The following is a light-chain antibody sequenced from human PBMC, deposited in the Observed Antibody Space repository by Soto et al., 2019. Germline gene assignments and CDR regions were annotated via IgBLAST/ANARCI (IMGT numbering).Light chain of an antibody. J-gene: IGKJ2*01. CDR1: QSVSSW. V-gene: IGKV1-5*03. Sequence: DLQMTQSPSTLSASVGDRVTITCRASQSVSSWLAWFQHKPGAAPKLLIYKASTLQSGVPSRFSGSGSGTEFTLTISSLQPDDFATYYCQQYNGFPYTFGQGTKLEIK. CDR3: QQYNGFPYT. CDR2: KAS.